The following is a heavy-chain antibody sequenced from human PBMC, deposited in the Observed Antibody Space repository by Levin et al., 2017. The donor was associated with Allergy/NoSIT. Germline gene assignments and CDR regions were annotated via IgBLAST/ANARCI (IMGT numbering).Heavy chain of an antibody. D-gene: IGHD3-9*01. CDR3: AKPVEAFWLNYYYGFDV. Sequence: PGGSLRLSCAASGFSFSDYNIHWVRQAPGKGLEWVAVISYDGSNKFYADSVKGRFTISRDTSKNTVSLQVNSLRAEDTAVYYCAKPVEAFWLNYYYGFDVWGQGTTVTVSS. CDR1: GFSFSDYN. J-gene: IGHJ6*02. CDR2: ISYDGSNK. V-gene: IGHV3-30*18.